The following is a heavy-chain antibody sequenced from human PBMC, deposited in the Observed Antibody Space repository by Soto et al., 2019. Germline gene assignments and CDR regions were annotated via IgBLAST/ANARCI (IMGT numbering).Heavy chain of an antibody. CDR2: ISYDGSNK. J-gene: IGHJ4*02. V-gene: IGHV3-30*18. CDR1: GFTFSNYG. Sequence: GGSLRLSCAASGFTFSNYGMHWVRQAPGKGLEWVAVISYDGSNKYYADSVKGRFTISRDNSKNTLYLQMNSLGTEDTAIYYCAKVPLAARCFDYWGQGTLVTVSS. D-gene: IGHD6-6*01. CDR3: AKVPLAARCFDY.